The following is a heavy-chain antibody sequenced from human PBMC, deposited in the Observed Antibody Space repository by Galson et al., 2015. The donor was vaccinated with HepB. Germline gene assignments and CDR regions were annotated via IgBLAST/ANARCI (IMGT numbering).Heavy chain of an antibody. J-gene: IGHJ6*02. CDR1: GFNFKNYW. V-gene: IGHV3-7*03. CDR2: INKDGSEK. CDR3: ARGHYGMDV. Sequence: SLRLSCAVSGFNFKNYWMTWVRQAPGKGLEWVASINKDGSEKYVVDSVKGRVTISRDNAKNSVYLQMNSLRFDETAVYYCARGHYGMDVWGQGTTVTVS.